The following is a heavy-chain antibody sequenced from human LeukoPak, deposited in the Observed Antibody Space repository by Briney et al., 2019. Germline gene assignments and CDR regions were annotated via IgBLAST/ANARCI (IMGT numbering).Heavy chain of an antibody. V-gene: IGHV1-69*05. CDR2: VIPIFGTA. J-gene: IGHJ3*02. D-gene: IGHD1-14*01. CDR1: GGTFSSYA. CDR3: ARDCLYHHACDAFDI. Sequence: SVKVSCKASGGTFSSYAISWVRQAPGQGLEWMGRVIPIFGTANYAQKFQGRVTITTDESTSTAYMELSSLRSEDTAVYYCARDCLYHHACDAFDIWGQGTMVTVSS.